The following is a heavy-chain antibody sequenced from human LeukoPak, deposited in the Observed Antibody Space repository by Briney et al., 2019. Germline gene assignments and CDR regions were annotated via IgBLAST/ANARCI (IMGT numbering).Heavy chain of an antibody. Sequence: PSETLSLTCTVSGGSISSSSYYWGWIRQPPGKGLEWIGSIYYSGSTYYNPSLKGRVTISVDTSKNQFSLKLSSVTAADTAVYYCARAPGYSSSYYYYMDVWGKGTTVTVSS. CDR2: IYYSGST. CDR1: GGSISSSSYY. CDR3: ARAPGYSSSYYYYMDV. D-gene: IGHD6-6*01. J-gene: IGHJ6*03. V-gene: IGHV4-39*07.